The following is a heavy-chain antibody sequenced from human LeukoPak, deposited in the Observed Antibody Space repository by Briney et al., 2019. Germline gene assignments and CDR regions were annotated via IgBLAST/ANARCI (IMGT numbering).Heavy chain of an antibody. J-gene: IGHJ4*02. Sequence: GGSLRLPCAVSGLTFSDYWMSWVRQAPGKGLEWVGRIKSKTDGGTTHYAAPVKVRFTISRDDSSDTLYLQMNSLKTDDTAVYYCVTGEVPSYWGQGALVTVSS. D-gene: IGHD2-2*01. CDR2: IKSKTDGGTT. CDR3: VTGEVPSY. CDR1: GLTFSDYW. V-gene: IGHV3-15*01.